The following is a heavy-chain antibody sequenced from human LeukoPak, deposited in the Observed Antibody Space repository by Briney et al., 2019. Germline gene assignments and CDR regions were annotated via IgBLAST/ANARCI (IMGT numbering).Heavy chain of an antibody. Sequence: GGSLRLSCAASGFTFSSYAMSWVRQAPGKGLEWVSAISGSGGSTYYADSVKGRFTISRDNSKNTLYLQMNSLRAEDTAVYYCARIGYCSGGSCYPPTAMVTLHYYYGMDVWGQGTTVTVSS. CDR2: ISGSGGST. D-gene: IGHD2-15*01. CDR3: ARIGYCSGGSCYPPTAMVTLHYYYGMDV. J-gene: IGHJ6*02. V-gene: IGHV3-23*01. CDR1: GFTFSSYA.